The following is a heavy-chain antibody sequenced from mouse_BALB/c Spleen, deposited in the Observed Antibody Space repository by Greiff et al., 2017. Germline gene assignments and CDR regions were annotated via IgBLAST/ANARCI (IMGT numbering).Heavy chain of an antibody. J-gene: IGHJ3*01. CDR3: ARGGDYGFAY. Sequence: EVQLHQSGPELVKPGASVKISCKASGYSFTGYYMHWVKQSHVKSLEWIGRINPYNGATSYNQNFKDKASLTVDKSSSTAYMELHSLTSEDSAVYYCARGGDYGFAYWGQGTLVTVSA. CDR1: GYSFTGYY. CDR2: INPYNGAT. D-gene: IGHD2-4*01. V-gene: IGHV1-26*01.